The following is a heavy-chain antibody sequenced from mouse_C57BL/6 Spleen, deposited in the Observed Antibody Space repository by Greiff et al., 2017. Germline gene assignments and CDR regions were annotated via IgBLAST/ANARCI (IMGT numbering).Heavy chain of an antibody. V-gene: IGHV5-9-1*02. Sequence: DVQLVESGEGLVKPGGSLKLSCATSGFTFSSYAMSWVRQTPEKRLEWVAYISSGGGYIYYADTVKGRFTISRDKDRNTLYLQMRSLKSEDTAMYYGTRDESSSGYSCDYGGQGTALTVSS. CDR1: GFTFSSYA. CDR3: TRDESSSGYSCDY. CDR2: ISSGGGYI. D-gene: IGHD3-2*02. J-gene: IGHJ2*01.